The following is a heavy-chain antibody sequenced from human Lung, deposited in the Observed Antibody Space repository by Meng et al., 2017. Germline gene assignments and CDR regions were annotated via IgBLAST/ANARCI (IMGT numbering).Heavy chain of an antibody. D-gene: IGHD6-6*01. CDR3: ARNSSSSVVDY. CDR1: GYSFTCCG. Sequence: QVQLVQSGAEVKKTGASVKVSCKASGYSFTCCGISWVRQAPGQGLEWLGWISAYSGYTNYAQKLQGRVTMTTDTSTSTAYMELRSLSSDDTALYYWARNSSSSVVDYWGQGTLVTVSS. V-gene: IGHV1-18*01. J-gene: IGHJ4*02. CDR2: ISAYSGYT.